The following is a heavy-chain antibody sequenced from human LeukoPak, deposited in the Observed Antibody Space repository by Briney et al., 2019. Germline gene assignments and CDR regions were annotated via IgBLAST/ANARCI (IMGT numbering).Heavy chain of an antibody. CDR3: ARRDYYDSSGYNAFDI. CDR2: IYPGDSDT. V-gene: IGHV5-51*01. D-gene: IGHD3-22*01. Sequence: GESLKISCKGSGYSFTSYWIGWVRQMPGKGLEWMGIIYPGDSDTRYSPSFQGQVTISADKSSSTAYLQWSSLKASDTAMYYCARRDYYDSSGYNAFDIWGQGTMVTVSS. CDR1: GYSFTSYW. J-gene: IGHJ3*02.